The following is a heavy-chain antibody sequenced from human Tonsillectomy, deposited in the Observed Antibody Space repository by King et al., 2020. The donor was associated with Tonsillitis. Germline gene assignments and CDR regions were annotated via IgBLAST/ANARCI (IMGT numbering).Heavy chain of an antibody. CDR2: ISYDGSNK. CDR3: AGDAAIVVVVAATGDFDY. CDR1: GFTFSSYA. Sequence: VQLVESGGGVVQPGRSLRLSCAASGFTFSSYAMHWVRQAPGKGLEWVAVISYDGSNKYYADSVKGRFTISRDISKNTLYLQMNSLRTEDTAVYYCAGDAAIVVVVAATGDFDYWGQGTLVTVSS. V-gene: IGHV3-30-3*01. D-gene: IGHD2-15*01. J-gene: IGHJ4*02.